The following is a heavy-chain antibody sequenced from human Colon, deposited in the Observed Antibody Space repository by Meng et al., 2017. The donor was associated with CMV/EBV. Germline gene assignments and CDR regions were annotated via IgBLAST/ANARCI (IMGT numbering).Heavy chain of an antibody. Sequence: GGSLRLSCAASGFIFSSYWMNWVRQAPGKGLEWVANIKQDGSEKNYADSVKGRFTISRDNAQNSMYLQMTSLRVEDTSIYYCMTPTGSSDYWGQGTLVTVSS. CDR1: GFIFSSYW. CDR2: IKQDGSEK. J-gene: IGHJ4*02. V-gene: IGHV3-7*01. D-gene: IGHD6-6*01. CDR3: MTPTGSSDY.